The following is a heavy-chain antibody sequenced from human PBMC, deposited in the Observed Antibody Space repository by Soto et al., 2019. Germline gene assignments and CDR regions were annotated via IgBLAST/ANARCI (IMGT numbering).Heavy chain of an antibody. CDR2: ISYDGSNK. V-gene: IGHV3-30-3*01. Sequence: GGSLRVSCAASGFTFSSYAMHWVRQAPGKGLEWVAVISYDGSNKYYADSVKGRFTIPRDNSKNTLYLQMNSLRAEDTAVYYCARALAAGPSYFDYWGQGTLVTVSS. D-gene: IGHD6-19*01. CDR3: ARALAAGPSYFDY. J-gene: IGHJ4*02. CDR1: GFTFSSYA.